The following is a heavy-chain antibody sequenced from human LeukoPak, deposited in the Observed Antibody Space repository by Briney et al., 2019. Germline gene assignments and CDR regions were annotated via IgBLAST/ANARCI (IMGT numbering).Heavy chain of an antibody. J-gene: IGHJ6*03. CDR2: ISAYNGNT. CDR1: GYTFTSYA. Sequence: ASVKVSCKASGYTFTSYAMHWVRQAPGQGLEWMGWISAYNGNTNYAQKLQGRVTMTTDTSTSTAYMELRSLRSDDTAVYYCARGVEQLVHYYYYYMDVWGKGTTVTVSS. V-gene: IGHV1-18*01. D-gene: IGHD6-6*01. CDR3: ARGVEQLVHYYYYYMDV.